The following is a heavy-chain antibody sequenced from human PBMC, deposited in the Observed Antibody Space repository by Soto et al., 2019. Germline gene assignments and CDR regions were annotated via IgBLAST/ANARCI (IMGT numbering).Heavy chain of an antibody. CDR2: IWYDGSNK. D-gene: IGHD3-22*01. J-gene: IGHJ6*02. Sequence: GGSLRLSCAASGFTFSSYGMHWVRQAPGKGLEWVAVIWYDGSNKYYADSVKGRFTISRDNSKNTLYLQMNSLRAEDTAVYYCARDSIDYYDSSGPYYGMDVWGQGTTVTVSS. V-gene: IGHV3-33*01. CDR3: ARDSIDYYDSSGPYYGMDV. CDR1: GFTFSSYG.